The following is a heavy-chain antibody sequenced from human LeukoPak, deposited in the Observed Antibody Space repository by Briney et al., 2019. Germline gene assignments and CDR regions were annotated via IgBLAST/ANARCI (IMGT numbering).Heavy chain of an antibody. CDR2: IYTSGST. D-gene: IGHD6-6*01. V-gene: IGHV4-4*07. CDR3: ARDFREISSLGFLYYMDV. CDR1: GGSISSYY. Sequence: SETLSLTCTVSGGSISSYYWSWIRQPAGKGLEWIGRIYTSGSTNYNPSLKSRVTMSVDTSKNQFSLKLSSVTAADTAVYYCARDFREISSLGFLYYMDVWGKGTTVTVSS. J-gene: IGHJ6*03.